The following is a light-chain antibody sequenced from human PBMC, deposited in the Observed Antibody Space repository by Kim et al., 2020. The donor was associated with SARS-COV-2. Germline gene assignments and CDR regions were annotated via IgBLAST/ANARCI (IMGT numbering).Light chain of an antibody. J-gene: IGKJ1*01. Sequence: EIVMTQSPATLSVSPGERATLSCRASQSVSSNLAWYRQKPGQAPRLLIYGASTRATGIPARFSGSGSGTEFTLTISSLQSEDFAVYYCKMYNNWALWRFGQGNKVEIK. CDR1: QSVSSN. CDR2: GAS. V-gene: IGKV3-15*01. CDR3: KMYNNWALWR.